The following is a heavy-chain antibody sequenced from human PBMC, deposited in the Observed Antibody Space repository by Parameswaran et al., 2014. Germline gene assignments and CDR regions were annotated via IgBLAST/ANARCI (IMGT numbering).Heavy chain of an antibody. Sequence: WVRQAPGQGLEWMGIINPSGGSTSYAQKFQGRVTMTRDTSTSTVYMELSSLRSEDTAVYYCARAEDTMVRGVLGYWGQGTLVTVSS. V-gene: IGHV1-46*01. D-gene: IGHD3-10*01. CDR3: ARAEDTMVRGVLGY. J-gene: IGHJ4*02. CDR2: INPSGGST.